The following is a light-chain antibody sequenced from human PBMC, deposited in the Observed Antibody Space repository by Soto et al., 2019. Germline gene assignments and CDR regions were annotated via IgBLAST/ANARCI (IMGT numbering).Light chain of an antibody. CDR2: GAS. J-gene: IGKJ4*01. Sequence: EVVLTQSPATLSVSPGAGATLSCRASQSVGSNLAWYQQKPGQTPRVLIYGASTRAIGIPARFSGSGFGTEFTLTISSLQSEDFVVYYCQQLNSYPPTFGGGTKVEIK. V-gene: IGKV3-15*01. CDR3: QQLNSYPPT. CDR1: QSVGSN.